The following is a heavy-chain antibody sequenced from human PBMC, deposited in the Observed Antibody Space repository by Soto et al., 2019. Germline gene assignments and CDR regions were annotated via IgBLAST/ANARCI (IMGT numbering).Heavy chain of an antibody. CDR3: AKGHYYDSSGYYLAFDY. CDR1: GFTFSSYA. Sequence: GGSLRLSCAASGFTFSSYAMSWVRQAPGKGLEWVSAISGSGGSTYYADSVKGRFTISRDNSKNTLHLQMNSLRAEDTAVYYCAKGHYYDSSGYYLAFDYWGQGTLVTVS. CDR2: ISGSGGST. J-gene: IGHJ4*02. V-gene: IGHV3-23*01. D-gene: IGHD3-22*01.